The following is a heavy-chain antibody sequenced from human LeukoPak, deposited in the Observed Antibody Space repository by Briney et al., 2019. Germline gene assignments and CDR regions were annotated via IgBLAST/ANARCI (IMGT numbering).Heavy chain of an antibody. V-gene: IGHV1-69*04. CDR3: AKSGYSYGYDWFDP. CDR2: IIPILGIA. J-gene: IGHJ5*02. Sequence: SVKVSCKASGGTFSSYAISWVRQAPGQGLEWMGRIIPILGIANYAQKFQGRVTITADKSTSTAYMELSSLRSEDTAVYYCAKSGYSYGYDWFDPWGQGTLVTVSS. CDR1: GGTFSSYA. D-gene: IGHD5-18*01.